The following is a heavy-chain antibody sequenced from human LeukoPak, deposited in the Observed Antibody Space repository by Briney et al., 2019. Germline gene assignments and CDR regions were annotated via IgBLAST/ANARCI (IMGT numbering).Heavy chain of an antibody. CDR1: GGSISSGSYY. J-gene: IGHJ5*02. V-gene: IGHV4-30-2*01. Sequence: SETLSLTCTVSGGSISSGSYYWGWIRQPPGKGLEWIGYIYHSGSTYYNPSLKSRVTISVDRSKNQFSLKLSSVTAADTAVYYCARDRAEGDWFDPWGQGTLVTVSS. CDR3: ARDRAEGDWFDP. CDR2: IYHSGST. D-gene: IGHD3-16*01.